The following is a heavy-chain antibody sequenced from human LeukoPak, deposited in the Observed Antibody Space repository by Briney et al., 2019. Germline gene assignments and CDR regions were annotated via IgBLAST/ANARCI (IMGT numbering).Heavy chain of an antibody. J-gene: IGHJ4*02. CDR3: ARDPLNCTGGSCYD. CDR2: KHHSGST. Sequence: SETLSLTCTVSGYSISSGYYWGWIRQPPGKGLEWIGAKHHSGSTYYNPSLKSRVTISLDTSKNQFSLKLTSVTAADTAVYYWARDPLNCTGGSCYDWGQGNLVTVSS. CDR1: GYSISSGYY. V-gene: IGHV4-38-2*02. D-gene: IGHD2-15*01.